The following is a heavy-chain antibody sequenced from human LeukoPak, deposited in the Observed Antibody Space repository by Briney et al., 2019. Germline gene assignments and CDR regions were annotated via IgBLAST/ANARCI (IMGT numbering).Heavy chain of an antibody. D-gene: IGHD2-2*01. J-gene: IGHJ4*02. Sequence: GRSLRLSCAASGFTFSSYSMNWVRQAPGKGLEWVSSISSSSSYIYYADPVKGRFTISRDNAKNSLYLQMNSLRAEDTAVYYCARDPGVVPAARHFDYWGQGTLVTVSS. CDR1: GFTFSSYS. V-gene: IGHV3-21*01. CDR2: ISSSSSYI. CDR3: ARDPGVVPAARHFDY.